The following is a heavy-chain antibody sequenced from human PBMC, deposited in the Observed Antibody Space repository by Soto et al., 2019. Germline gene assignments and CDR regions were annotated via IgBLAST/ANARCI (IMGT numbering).Heavy chain of an antibody. J-gene: IGHJ4*02. D-gene: IGHD1-26*01. CDR2: ISGSGGST. CDR3: AKDKGVGALPTYFDY. V-gene: IGHV3-23*01. CDR1: GFTFSSYA. Sequence: GGSLRLSCAASGFTFSSYAMSRVRQAPGKGLEWVSAISGSGGSTYYADSVKGRFTISRDNSKNTLYLQMNSLRAEDTAVYYCAKDKGVGALPTYFDYWGQGTLVTVSS.